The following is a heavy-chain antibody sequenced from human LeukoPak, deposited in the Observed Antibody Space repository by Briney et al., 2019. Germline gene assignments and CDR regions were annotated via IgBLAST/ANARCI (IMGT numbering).Heavy chain of an antibody. CDR3: ARGLLTMVRGTREGQYNWFDP. CDR1: GGSFSGYY. D-gene: IGHD3-10*01. Sequence: SETLSLTCAVYGGSFSGYYWSWIRQPPGKGLEWIGEINHSGSTNYNPSLKSRVTISVDTSKNQFSLKLSSVTAADTAAYYCARGLLTMVRGTREGQYNWFDPWGQGTLVTVSS. V-gene: IGHV4-34*01. CDR2: INHSGST. J-gene: IGHJ5*02.